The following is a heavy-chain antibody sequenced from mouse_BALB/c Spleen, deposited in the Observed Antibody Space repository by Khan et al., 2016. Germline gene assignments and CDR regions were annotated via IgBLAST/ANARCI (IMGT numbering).Heavy chain of an antibody. J-gene: IGHJ3*01. CDR2: ISDGGSYT. V-gene: IGHV5-4*02. Sequence: EVELVESGGGLVKPGGSLKLSCAASGFTFSDYYMYWVRQTPEKRLEWVATISDGGSYTYYPDSVKGRFTISTDTATNNLYLQMSSLKSEDTVMYYCARDDRWFAYWGQGTLVTVSA. D-gene: IGHD2-14*01. CDR1: GFTFSDYY. CDR3: ARDDRWFAY.